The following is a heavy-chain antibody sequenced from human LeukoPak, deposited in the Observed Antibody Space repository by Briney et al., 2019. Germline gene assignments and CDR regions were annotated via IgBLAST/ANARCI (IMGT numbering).Heavy chain of an antibody. V-gene: IGHV4-4*02. D-gene: IGHD6-13*01. CDR1: GGSISSSNW. CDR3: ARVRGVWQPGVFDY. CDR2: INHSGST. Sequence: SETLSLTCAVSGGSISSSNWWSWVRQPPGKGLEWIGEINHSGSTNYNPSLKSRVTISVDTSKNQFSLKLSSVTAADTAVYYCARVRGVWQPGVFDYWGQGTLVTVSS. J-gene: IGHJ4*02.